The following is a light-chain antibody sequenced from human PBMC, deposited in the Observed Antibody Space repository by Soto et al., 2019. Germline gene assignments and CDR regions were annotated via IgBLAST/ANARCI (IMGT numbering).Light chain of an antibody. CDR3: TSYVGSNIWV. CDR2: EVS. CDR1: SSDVGAYKY. V-gene: IGLV2-8*01. J-gene: IGLJ3*02. Sequence: QSALTQPPSASGSPGQSVTISCTGTSSDVGAYKYVSWYQQYPGKAPKLRIYEVSKRPSGVPDRFSGSKSGNTASLTVSGLQDEDEADYYCTSYVGSNIWVFCGWTKLTVL.